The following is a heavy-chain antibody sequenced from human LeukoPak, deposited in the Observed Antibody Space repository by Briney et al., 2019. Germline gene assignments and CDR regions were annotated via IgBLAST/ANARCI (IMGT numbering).Heavy chain of an antibody. J-gene: IGHJ3*02. CDR3: AREGSSGWHDAFDI. D-gene: IGHD6-19*01. Sequence: SETLSLTCTVSGGSISRYYWNWIRQPPGKGLEWIGYIFYSGSTDYNPSLKSRVTMSVDTSKSQFSLKMNSVTAADTAVYYCAREGSSGWHDAFDIWGQGTMVTVSS. CDR2: IFYSGST. CDR1: GGSISRYY. V-gene: IGHV4-59*01.